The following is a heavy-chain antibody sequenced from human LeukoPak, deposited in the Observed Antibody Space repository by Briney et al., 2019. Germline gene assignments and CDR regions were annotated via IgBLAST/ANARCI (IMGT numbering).Heavy chain of an antibody. CDR1: KFNFNSYG. J-gene: IGHJ3*02. Sequence: GGSLRLSCTTSKFNFNSYGMTWVRQAPGKGPEWVSSISGSGGSTRYAASVQGRFTISRDNSKNTLYLQMNSLRAEDTAVYYCAKDPNGDYIGTFDIWGQGTMVTVSS. D-gene: IGHD4-17*01. CDR3: AKDPNGDYIGTFDI. V-gene: IGHV3-23*01. CDR2: ISGSGGST.